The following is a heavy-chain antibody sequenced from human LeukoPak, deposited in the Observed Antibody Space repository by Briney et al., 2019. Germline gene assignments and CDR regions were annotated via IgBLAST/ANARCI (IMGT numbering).Heavy chain of an antibody. V-gene: IGHV1-18*01. D-gene: IGHD1-26*01. CDR1: GYTFTRYG. CDR3: ARDYSGSHGDY. Sequence: ASVKVSCKASGYTFTRYGVSWVRQAPGQGLEWMGWISACNGNTKYAQRLQGRVTMTTDTSTSTAYMELRSLRSDDTAVYFCARDYSGSHGDYWGQGTLVTVSS. J-gene: IGHJ4*02. CDR2: ISACNGNT.